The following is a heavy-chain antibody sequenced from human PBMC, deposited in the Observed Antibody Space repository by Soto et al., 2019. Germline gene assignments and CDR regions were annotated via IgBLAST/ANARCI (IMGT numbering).Heavy chain of an antibody. Sequence: GGSLRLSCAASGFTFSSYWMSWVRQAPGKGLEWVANIKQDGSEKYYVDSVKGRFTISRDNAKNSLYLQMNSLRAEDTAVYYCARVSPYRITAGFGDFDYWGQGTLVTVSS. J-gene: IGHJ4*02. V-gene: IGHV3-7*01. D-gene: IGHD3-3*01. CDR2: IKQDGSEK. CDR1: GFTFSSYW. CDR3: ARVSPYRITAGFGDFDY.